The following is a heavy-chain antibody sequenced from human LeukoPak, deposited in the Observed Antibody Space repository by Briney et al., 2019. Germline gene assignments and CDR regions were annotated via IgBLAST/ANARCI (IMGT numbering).Heavy chain of an antibody. D-gene: IGHD6-19*01. Sequence: SETLSLICAVYGGSFSGYYWSWIRQPPGKGLEWIGEINHSGSTNYNPSLKSRVTISVDTSKNQFSLKLSSVTAADTAVYYCARESWLVPTHNNWFDPWGQGTLVTVSS. J-gene: IGHJ5*02. CDR1: GGSFSGYY. CDR2: INHSGST. CDR3: ARESWLVPTHNNWFDP. V-gene: IGHV4-34*01.